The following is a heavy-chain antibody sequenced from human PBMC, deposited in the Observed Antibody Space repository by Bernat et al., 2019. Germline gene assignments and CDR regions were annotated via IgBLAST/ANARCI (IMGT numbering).Heavy chain of an antibody. J-gene: IGHJ3*02. D-gene: IGHD6-19*01. CDR2: SNGDGVRT. CDR3: ARGSASAWTDDSFDI. Sequence: EVQLVESGGGLVQPGGSLRVSCAASGFSFSSYWMHWVRQAPGEGLVWVSCSNGDGVRTRDADSVKGRFTISRDNAKNTLYLQMNSLRDEDTAVYYCARGSASAWTDDSFDIWGQGTVVTVSS. V-gene: IGHV3-74*01. CDR1: GFSFSSYW.